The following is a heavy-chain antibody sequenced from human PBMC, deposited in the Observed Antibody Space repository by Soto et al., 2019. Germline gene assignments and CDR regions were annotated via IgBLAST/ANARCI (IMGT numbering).Heavy chain of an antibody. Sequence: QVQLQESGPGLVKPSETLSLTCTVSGGSISSYYWSWIRQPPGKGLEWIGYIYYSGSTNYNPSLNSRVTISVDTSKNQFSLKLSSVTAADTAVYYCARGSVVVPAATDAFDIWGQGTMVTVSS. J-gene: IGHJ3*02. V-gene: IGHV4-59*01. CDR2: IYYSGST. CDR3: ARGSVVVPAATDAFDI. D-gene: IGHD2-2*01. CDR1: GGSISSYY.